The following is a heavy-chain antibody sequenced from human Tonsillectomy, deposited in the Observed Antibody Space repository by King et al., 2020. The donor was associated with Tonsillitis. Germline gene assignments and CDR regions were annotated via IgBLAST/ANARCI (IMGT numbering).Heavy chain of an antibody. CDR2: ISSSGSTI. D-gene: IGHD2-2*01. CDR1: GFTFSSYE. V-gene: IGHV3-48*03. J-gene: IGHJ6*03. CDR3: ARVKTEIVVVPAASYYMDV. Sequence: VQLVESGGGLVQPGGSLRLSCAASGFTFSSYEMNWVRQAPGKGLEWVSYISSSGSTIYYADSVKGRFTISRDNAKNSLYLQMNSLRAEDTAVYYCARVKTEIVVVPAASYYMDVWGNGTTVTVSS.